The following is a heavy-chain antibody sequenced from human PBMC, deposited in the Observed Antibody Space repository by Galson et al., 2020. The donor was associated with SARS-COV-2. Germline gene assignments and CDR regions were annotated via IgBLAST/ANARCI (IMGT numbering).Heavy chain of an antibody. J-gene: IGHJ4*02. CDR3: ARTQYDILTGYYNEFDY. V-gene: IGHV2-70*11. CDR1: GFSLSTSGMC. CDR2: IDRDDDK. D-gene: IGHD3-9*01. Sequence: ESGPTLVKPTQTLTLTCTFSGFSLSTSGMCVSWIRQPPGKALEWLARIDRDDDKYYSTSLKTRLTISKDTSKNQVVLTMTNMDPVDTATYYCARTQYDILTGYYNEFDYWGQGTLVTVSS.